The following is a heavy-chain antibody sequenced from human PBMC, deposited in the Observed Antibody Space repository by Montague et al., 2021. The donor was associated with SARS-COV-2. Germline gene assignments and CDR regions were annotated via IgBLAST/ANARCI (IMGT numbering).Heavy chain of an antibody. CDR3: AKGMDRMVQGIIIWKNGDYFDY. J-gene: IGHJ4*02. D-gene: IGHD3-10*01. CDR2: VSGGVGNT. CDR1: GFTFSAYA. V-gene: IGHV3-23*01. Sequence: SLRLSCAASGFTFSAYAMNWVRQAPGRGLGWVAGVSGGVGNTYYADSVKGRFTISRDNSKKALYLQLNTLRPEDTAVYYCAKGMDRMVQGIIIWKNGDYFDYWGQGTLVAVSS.